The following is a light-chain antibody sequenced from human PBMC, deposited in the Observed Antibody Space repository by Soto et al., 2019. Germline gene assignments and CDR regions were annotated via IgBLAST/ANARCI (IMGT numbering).Light chain of an antibody. CDR3: QQYNDWPPT. CDR1: QSVSSD. Sequence: DIVMTQSPATLSVSPGERATLSCRASQSVSSDLGWYQQKPGQAPRLLIYGASTRASGIPARFSGSGSGTEFTFTISSLQSEDFVVYYCQQYNDWPPTFGQGTKVEIK. V-gene: IGKV3-15*01. J-gene: IGKJ1*01. CDR2: GAS.